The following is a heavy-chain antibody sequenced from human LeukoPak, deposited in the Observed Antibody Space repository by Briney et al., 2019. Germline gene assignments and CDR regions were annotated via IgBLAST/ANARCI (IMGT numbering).Heavy chain of an antibody. D-gene: IGHD1-26*01. V-gene: IGHV3-11*05. Sequence: GGSLRLSCAASGFTFSDYYMTWIRQAPGKGLEWVSYITSSSTNTYYADYADSVKGRSTISRDNSKNTLYLQMNSLRAEDTAVYYCAKVASRWEPLTYYFDYWGQGTLVTVSS. J-gene: IGHJ4*02. CDR3: AKVASRWEPLTYYFDY. CDR1: GFTFSDYY. CDR2: ITSSST.